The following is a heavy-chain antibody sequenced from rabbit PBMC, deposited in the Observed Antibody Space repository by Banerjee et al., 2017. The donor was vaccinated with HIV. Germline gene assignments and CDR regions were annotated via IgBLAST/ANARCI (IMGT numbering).Heavy chain of an antibody. V-gene: IGHV1S40*01. CDR3: ASDAGYAGYGYGDWLDL. CDR2: IYAGSSGST. D-gene: IGHD6-1*01. Sequence: QSLEESGGDLVKPGASLTLTCTASGFSFSSSYYMCWVRQAPGKGLEWIACIYAGSSGSTYYASWAKGRFTISKTSSTTVTLQMTSLTAADTATYFCASDAGYAGYGYGDWLDLWGPGTLVTVS. CDR1: GFSFSSSYY. J-gene: IGHJ5*01.